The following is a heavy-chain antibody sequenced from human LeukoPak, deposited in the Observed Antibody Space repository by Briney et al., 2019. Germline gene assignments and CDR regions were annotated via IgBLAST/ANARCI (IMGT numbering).Heavy chain of an antibody. CDR3: ARDYRNYVDYLDY. V-gene: IGHV3-48*03. CDR2: ISTGGSYI. CDR1: GFTFSSYE. D-gene: IGHD4-11*01. J-gene: IGHJ4*02. Sequence: GGSLRLSCAASGFTFSSYEMHWVRQAPGKGLEWVSYISTGGSYINYADSVKGRFTISRDNAKKSLYLQMNSLRAEDTAVYYCARDYRNYVDYLDYWGQGTLVTVSS.